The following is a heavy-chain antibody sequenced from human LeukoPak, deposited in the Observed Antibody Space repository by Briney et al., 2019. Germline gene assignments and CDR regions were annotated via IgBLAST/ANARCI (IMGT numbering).Heavy chain of an antibody. CDR2: ISSSSSYI. Sequence: PGGSLRLSCAASGFTFSSYSINWVRQTPGKGLEWVSSISSSSSYIYYADSVKGRFTISRDNAKNSLYLQMNSLRAEDTAVYYCARPNYYDSSGQPDIWGQGTMVTVSS. J-gene: IGHJ3*02. D-gene: IGHD3-22*01. V-gene: IGHV3-21*01. CDR1: GFTFSSYS. CDR3: ARPNYYDSSGQPDI.